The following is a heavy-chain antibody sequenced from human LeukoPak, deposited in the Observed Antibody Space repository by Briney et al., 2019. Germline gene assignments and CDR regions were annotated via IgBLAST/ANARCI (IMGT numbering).Heavy chain of an antibody. V-gene: IGHV4-39*01. D-gene: IGHD2-15*01. CDR2: IYYSGTT. CDR1: GGSISSSSYY. Sequence: PSETLSLTCPVSGGSISSSSYYWGWIRQPTGKGLEWIGRIYYSGTTYYHPSLRSRVTISVDTSKNQFSLKLSSVTAADTAVYYCARRLAEDCSGVSCYGGICDYWGQGTRVTVSS. CDR3: ARRLAEDCSGVSCYGGICDY. J-gene: IGHJ4*02.